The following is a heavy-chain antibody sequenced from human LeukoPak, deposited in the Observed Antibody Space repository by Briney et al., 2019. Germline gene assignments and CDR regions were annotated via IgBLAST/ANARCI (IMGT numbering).Heavy chain of an antibody. V-gene: IGHV4-61*02. CDR2: IYTSGST. Sequence: SETLSLTCTVSGGSISSGSYYWSWIRQPAGKGLEWIGRIYTSGSTNCDPSLKSRVTISVDTSKNQFSLKLSSVTAADTAVYYCARGEEETTVYIYWGQGTLVTASS. J-gene: IGHJ4*02. D-gene: IGHD4-17*01. CDR3: ARGEEETTVYIY. CDR1: GGSISSGSYY.